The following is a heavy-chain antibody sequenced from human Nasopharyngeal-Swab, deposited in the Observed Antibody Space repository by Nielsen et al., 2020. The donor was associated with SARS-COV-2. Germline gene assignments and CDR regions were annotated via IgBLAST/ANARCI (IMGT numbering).Heavy chain of an antibody. D-gene: IGHD6-19*01. V-gene: IGHV4-30-4*01. J-gene: IGHJ6*03. Sequence: WIRQPPGKGLEWIGYIYYSGSTYYNPSLKSRVTISVDTSKNQFSLKPSSVTAADTAVYYCARVLGEQWLVNYYYYMDVWGKGTTVTVSS. CDR2: IYYSGST. CDR3: ARVLGEQWLVNYYYYMDV.